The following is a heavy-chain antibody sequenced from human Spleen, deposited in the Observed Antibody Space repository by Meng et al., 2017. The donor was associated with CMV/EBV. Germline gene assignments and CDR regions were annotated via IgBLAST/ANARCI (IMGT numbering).Heavy chain of an antibody. V-gene: IGHV3-7*01. CDR3: AKTLSRGLDC. D-gene: IGHD3-10*01. Sequence: GGSLRLSCAVSGFTFSEYWMAWVRHSPEKGLQFVAMINPVGSRTDYADSVRGRFTISRDNAKHSLNLQMRSLRAEDSAVYYCAKTLSRGLDCWGPGTLVTVSS. CDR1: GFTFSEYW. CDR2: INPVGSRT. J-gene: IGHJ4*02.